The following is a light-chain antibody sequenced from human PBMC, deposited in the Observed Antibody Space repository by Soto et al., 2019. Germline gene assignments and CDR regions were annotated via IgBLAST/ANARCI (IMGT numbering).Light chain of an antibody. V-gene: IGLV2-8*01. J-gene: IGLJ2*01. Sequence: QSALTQPPSASGSPGESVTVSCTGASSDVGRYDYVSWYQQHPGKAPKLLIYGVTKRPSGVPDRFSGSKSGNTASLTVSGLQADDEAYYYCCSYATPRQFGGGTKLTVL. CDR2: GVT. CDR3: CSYATPRQ. CDR1: SSDVGRYDY.